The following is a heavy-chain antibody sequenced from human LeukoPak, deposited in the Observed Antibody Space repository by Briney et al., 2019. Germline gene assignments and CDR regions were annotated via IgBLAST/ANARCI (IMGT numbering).Heavy chain of an antibody. D-gene: IGHD2-15*01. Sequence: GGSLRLSCAASGFTFSSYAMHWVRQAPGKGLEWVAVISYDGSNKYCADSVKGRFTISRDNSKNTLYLQMNSLRAEDTAVYYCARDGSYCSGGSCAEYYFDYWGQGTLVTVSS. CDR3: ARDGSYCSGGSCAEYYFDY. V-gene: IGHV3-30*04. J-gene: IGHJ4*02. CDR2: ISYDGSNK. CDR1: GFTFSSYA.